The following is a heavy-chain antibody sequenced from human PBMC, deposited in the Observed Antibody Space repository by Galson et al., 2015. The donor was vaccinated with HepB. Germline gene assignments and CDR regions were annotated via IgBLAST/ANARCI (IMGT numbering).Heavy chain of an antibody. Sequence: SVKVSCKASGYIFTNYAMHWVRQAPGQRLEWVGWLNADNGNREYSQKFQGRVTITRDTSASTAYMELSSLRSEDTAVYYCASGRNTWRFDYWGQGTLVTVSS. V-gene: IGHV1-3*01. CDR1: GYIFTNYA. J-gene: IGHJ4*02. CDR3: ASGRNTWRFDY. CDR2: LNADNGNR. D-gene: IGHD2-15*01.